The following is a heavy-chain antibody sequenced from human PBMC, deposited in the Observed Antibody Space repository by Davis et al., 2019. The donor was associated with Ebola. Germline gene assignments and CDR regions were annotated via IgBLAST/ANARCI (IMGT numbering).Heavy chain of an antibody. CDR2: IYYSGST. D-gene: IGHD3-22*01. CDR3: ARGDPYYDSSEPAKADFDY. CDR1: GGSISSGGYY. V-gene: IGHV4-31*03. Sequence: SETLSLTCTVSGGSISSGGYYWSWIRQHPGKGLEWIGYIYYSGSTYYNPSLKSRVTISVDTSKNQFSLKLSSVTAADTAVYYCARGDPYYDSSEPAKADFDYWGQGTLVTVSS. J-gene: IGHJ4*02.